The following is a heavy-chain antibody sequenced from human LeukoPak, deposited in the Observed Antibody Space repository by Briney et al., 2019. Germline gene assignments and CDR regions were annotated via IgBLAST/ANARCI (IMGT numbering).Heavy chain of an antibody. CDR3: ARHNHDYYYFMDV. J-gene: IGHJ6*03. Sequence: SETLSLTCTVSGGSISSYYWSWIRQPPGKGLEWIGSIYYSGSTYYNPSLKSRVTLSVDKSKNQFSLKLSSVTGADTAVYYCARHNHDYYYFMDVWGKGTTVTVSS. V-gene: IGHV4-39*01. CDR1: GGSISSYY. CDR2: IYYSGST.